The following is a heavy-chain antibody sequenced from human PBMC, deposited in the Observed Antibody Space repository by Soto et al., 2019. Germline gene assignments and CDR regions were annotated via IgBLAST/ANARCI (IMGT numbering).Heavy chain of an antibody. D-gene: IGHD5-12*01. CDR2: IYYSGST. J-gene: IGHJ4*02. CDR3: ARGGEYSGYASWAPLDY. Sequence: SXTLSLPCTVAGGSISNYYSIWIQQPPGKGLEWIGYIYYSGSTNYNPSLKSRVTISVDTSKNQFSLKLSSVTAAETAVYYCARGGEYSGYASWAPLDYWGQGTLVTVSS. V-gene: IGHV4-59*01. CDR1: GGSISNYY.